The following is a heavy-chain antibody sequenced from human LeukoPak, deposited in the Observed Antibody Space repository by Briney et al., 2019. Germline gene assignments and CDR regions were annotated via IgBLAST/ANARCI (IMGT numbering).Heavy chain of an antibody. D-gene: IGHD4-17*01. CDR2: TYYRSKWFN. Sequence: SQTLSLTCAISGDSVSNNSAAWNWIRQSPSRGLGWLGRTYYRSKWFNDFALSVKSRITINPDTSKNQFSLQLNSVTPEDTAVYYCAKNYGDSNWFDLWGQGTLVTVSS. J-gene: IGHJ5*02. V-gene: IGHV6-1*01. CDR3: AKNYGDSNWFDL. CDR1: GDSVSNNSAA.